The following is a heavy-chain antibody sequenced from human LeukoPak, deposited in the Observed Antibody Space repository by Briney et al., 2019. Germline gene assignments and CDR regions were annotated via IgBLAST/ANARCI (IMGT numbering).Heavy chain of an antibody. CDR1: GFTFSSYS. D-gene: IGHD1-26*01. J-gene: IGHJ4*02. CDR3: ARDRTRVIAVGATDFDY. Sequence: GGSLRLSCAASGFTFSSYSMNWVRQAPGKGLEWVSSISSSSSYIYYADSVKGRFTISRDNAKNSLYLQMNSLRAEDTAVYYCARDRTRVIAVGATDFDYWGQGTLVTVSS. CDR2: ISSSSSYI. V-gene: IGHV3-21*01.